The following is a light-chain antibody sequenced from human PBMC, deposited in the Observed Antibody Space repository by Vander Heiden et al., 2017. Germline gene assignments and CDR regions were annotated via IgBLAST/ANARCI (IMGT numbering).Light chain of an antibody. Sequence: EIVLRQSPGTLSLSPGERATLSCRASQSISSSYLAWYQQKPGQAPRLLIHGTSSRATGIPDRFSGSGSGTDFTLTITRLEPEDFAVYYCQQDSSSPLTFGQGTKMEIK. V-gene: IGKV3-20*01. CDR2: GTS. J-gene: IGKJ2*01. CDR3: QQDSSSPLT. CDR1: QSISSSY.